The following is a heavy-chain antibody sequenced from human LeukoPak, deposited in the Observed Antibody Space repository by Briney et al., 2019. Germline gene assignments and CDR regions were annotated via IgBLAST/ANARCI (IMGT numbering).Heavy chain of an antibody. J-gene: IGHJ6*04. Sequence: SETLSPVCSVYGVSFSIYLWSWIRQPPGKGLEWIGEINHSGSTNYNPSLKSRVTISVDTSKNQFSLRLSSVTAADTAVYYCSPRDLWATVNTVTVSS. CDR3: SPRDL. CDR1: GVSFSIYL. V-gene: IGHV4-34*01. CDR2: INHSGST.